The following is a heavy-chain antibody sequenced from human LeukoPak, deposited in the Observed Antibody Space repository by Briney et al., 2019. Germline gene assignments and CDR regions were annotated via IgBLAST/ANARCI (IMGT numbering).Heavy chain of an antibody. J-gene: IGHJ4*02. D-gene: IGHD2-2*01. CDR1: GGSISSYY. CDR2: IYYSGST. V-gene: IGHV4-59*01. CDR3: ARTAAILGYFDY. Sequence: SETLSLTCTVSGGSISSYYWSWIRQPPGKGLEWIGYIYYSGSTNYNPSLKSRVTISVDTSKNQFSLKLSSVTAADTAVYYYARTAAILGYFDYWGQGTLVTVSS.